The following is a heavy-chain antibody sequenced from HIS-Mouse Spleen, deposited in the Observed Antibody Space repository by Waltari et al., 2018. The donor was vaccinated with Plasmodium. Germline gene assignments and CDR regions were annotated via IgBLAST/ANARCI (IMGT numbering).Heavy chain of an antibody. Sequence: QVQLQQWGAGLLKPSETLSLTCAVYGGSFSGYYRSWIRQPPGKGLEWIGEIKHSGSTNYNPSLKRRVTISVDTSKNQFSLKLSSVTAADTAVYYCASSGSGSYYYWGQGTLVTVSS. D-gene: IGHD3-10*01. CDR3: ASSGSGSYYY. CDR2: IKHSGST. V-gene: IGHV4-34*01. CDR1: GGSFSGYY. J-gene: IGHJ4*02.